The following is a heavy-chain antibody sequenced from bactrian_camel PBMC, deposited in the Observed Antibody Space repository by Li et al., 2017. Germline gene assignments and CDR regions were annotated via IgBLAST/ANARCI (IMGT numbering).Heavy chain of an antibody. CDR3: AEGRGSRGEHCYSLNY. CDR2: IYTGDGAPAFTGGAST. V-gene: IGHV3S29*01. CDR1: RFTFSNYY. J-gene: IGHJ4*01. Sequence: LVESGGSLVQPGGSLRLSCVASRFTFSNYYMSWVRQAPGKGLEWVSSIYTGDGAPAFTGGASTFYADSVKGRFTFSQDNGRNTVYLQMSNLQPEDTATYYCAEGRGSRGEHCYSLNYWGQGTQVTVS. D-gene: IGHD6*01.